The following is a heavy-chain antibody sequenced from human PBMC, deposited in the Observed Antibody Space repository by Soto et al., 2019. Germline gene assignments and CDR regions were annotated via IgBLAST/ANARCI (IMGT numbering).Heavy chain of an antibody. CDR1: GFSFSTNEVG. J-gene: IGHJ5*02. D-gene: IGHD6-19*01. V-gene: IGHV2-5*02. CDR3: AHSPGYSSDWSGFDP. CDR2: IYWDDDK. Sequence: QITLRESGPTLVKPTQTLTLTCTFPGFSFSTNEVGVAWIRQPPGKALEWLALIYWDDDKRYSPSLKNRLTIAQDPSTHHVVLTMPNMEPVDTATYYCAHSPGYSSDWSGFDPWGQGALVTVSA.